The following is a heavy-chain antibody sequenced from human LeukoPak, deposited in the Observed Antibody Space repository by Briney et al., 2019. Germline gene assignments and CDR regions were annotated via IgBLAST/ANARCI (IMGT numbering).Heavy chain of an antibody. V-gene: IGHV3-9*01. CDR2: ISWNSGSI. D-gene: IGHD6-13*01. J-gene: IGHJ4*02. Sequence: GGSLRLSCAASGFTFDDYAMHWVRQAPGKGLEWVSGISWNSGSIGYADSVKGRFTISRDNAKNSLYLQMNSLRAEDTALYYCANGWGIAAADDYWGQGTLVTVSS. CDR1: GFTFDDYA. CDR3: ANGWGIAAADDY.